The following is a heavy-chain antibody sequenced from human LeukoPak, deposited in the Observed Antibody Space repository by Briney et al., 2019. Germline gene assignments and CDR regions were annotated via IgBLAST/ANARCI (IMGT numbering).Heavy chain of an antibody. V-gene: IGHV3-23*01. CDR1: GFTFLDSW. D-gene: IGHD6-13*01. CDR2: CCATDGSA. CDR3: AQARVAAAGTGAFDV. J-gene: IGHJ3*01. Sequence: GGSLRLSCASSGFTFLDSWMHWVRQAPGKGLEWVSACCATDGSAQYADSVRGRFSISRDNSKNSLYLQMNSLGDEDTAVYFCAQARVAAAGTGAFDVWGQGTTVTVSS.